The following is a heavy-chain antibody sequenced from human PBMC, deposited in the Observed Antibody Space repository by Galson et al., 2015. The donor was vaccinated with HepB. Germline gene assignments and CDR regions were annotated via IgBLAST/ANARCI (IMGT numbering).Heavy chain of an antibody. CDR1: GYTFTSYY. CDR3: ARSGYSNYSGFDP. V-gene: IGHV1-46*01. CDR2: INPSGGST. Sequence: SVKVSCKASGYTFTSYYMHWVRQAPGQGLEWMGIINPSGGSTSYAQKFQGRVTMTRDTSTSTVYMELSSLRSEVTAVYYCARSGYSNYSGFDPWGQGTLVTVSS. J-gene: IGHJ5*02. D-gene: IGHD4-11*01.